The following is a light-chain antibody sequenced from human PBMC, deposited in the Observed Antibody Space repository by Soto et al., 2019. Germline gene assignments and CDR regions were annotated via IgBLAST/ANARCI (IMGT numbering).Light chain of an antibody. CDR3: QQSYSTPPT. Sequence: DIQMTQSPSSLSASVGDRVTITCRASQSISSYLNWYQQKPGQAPMLLIYAASSLQSGVPSRFSGSGSGTDFTLTISSLQPEDFATYYCQQSYSTPPTFGQGTKLEIK. CDR2: AAS. J-gene: IGKJ2*01. CDR1: QSISSY. V-gene: IGKV1-39*01.